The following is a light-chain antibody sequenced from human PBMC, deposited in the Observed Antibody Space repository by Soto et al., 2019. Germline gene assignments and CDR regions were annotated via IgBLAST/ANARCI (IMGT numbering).Light chain of an antibody. V-gene: IGLV1-40*01. CDR2: GNS. Sequence: QAVLTQAPSVAWAPGQRVTLSCTWSSSNLRAGYDVHWYQQLPGTAPKLLIYGNSNRPSGVPDRFSGSKSGTSASLAITGLQAEDEADYYCQSYDSSLSGSRVFGGGTKLTVL. CDR1: SSNLRAGYD. CDR3: QSYDSSLSGSRV. J-gene: IGLJ2*01.